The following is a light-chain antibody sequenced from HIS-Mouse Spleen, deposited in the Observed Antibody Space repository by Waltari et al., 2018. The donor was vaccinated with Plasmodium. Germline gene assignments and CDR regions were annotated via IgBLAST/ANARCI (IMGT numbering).Light chain of an antibody. CDR2: GAS. J-gene: IGKJ1*01. CDR3: QQYNNWPRGT. V-gene: IGKV3-15*01. CDR1: QRVSSN. Sequence: EIVMTQSPATLSVSPGERATLSCRASQRVSSNLAWYQQKPGQAPRLLNYGASTRATGIPARFRGSGSGTEFTLTISSMQSEDFAVYYCQQYNNWPRGTFGQGTKVEIK.